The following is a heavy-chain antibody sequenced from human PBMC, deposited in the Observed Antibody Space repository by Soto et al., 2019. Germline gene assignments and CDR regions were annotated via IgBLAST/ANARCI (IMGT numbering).Heavy chain of an antibody. Sequence: GESLKIFCKGSGYSFITYWIAWVRQKPGKGLEWMGIIDPADSETKYSPSFQGQVTISADKSIKTAYLQWSSLKASDTAMYYCARLGQGGYVQGMDVWGQGTTVTVSS. CDR3: ARLGQGGYVQGMDV. J-gene: IGHJ6*02. CDR1: GYSFITYW. V-gene: IGHV5-51*01. D-gene: IGHD5-12*01. CDR2: IDPADSET.